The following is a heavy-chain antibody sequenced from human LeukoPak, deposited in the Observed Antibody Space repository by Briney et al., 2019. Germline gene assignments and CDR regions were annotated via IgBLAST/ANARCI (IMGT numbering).Heavy chain of an antibody. V-gene: IGHV4-30-4*01. CDR2: IYYSGNT. CDR3: ARASNFLSGFDY. J-gene: IGHJ4*02. CDR1: GASINNGDHY. Sequence: SQTLSLTCTVSGASINNGDHYWSWIRQSPGKGLEWIGYIYYSGNTYYNPSLKSRVTISVDTSNYQFSLKVNSVTAADTAVYFCARASNFLSGFDYWGRGTLVTVSS. D-gene: IGHD1-1*01.